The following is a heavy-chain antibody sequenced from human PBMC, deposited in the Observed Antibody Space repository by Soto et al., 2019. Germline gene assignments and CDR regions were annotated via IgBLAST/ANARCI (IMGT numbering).Heavy chain of an antibody. CDR1: GGSVSSYY. CDR2: IYTSGST. J-gene: IGHJ6*02. Sequence: SETLSLTCTVSGGSVSSYYWSWIRQPAGKGLEWIGRIYTSGSTNYNPSLKSRVTMSVDTSKNQFSLKLSSVTAADTAVYYCARDGRELLGAYYYYGMDVWGQGTTVTVSS. D-gene: IGHD1-26*01. V-gene: IGHV4-4*07. CDR3: ARDGRELLGAYYYYGMDV.